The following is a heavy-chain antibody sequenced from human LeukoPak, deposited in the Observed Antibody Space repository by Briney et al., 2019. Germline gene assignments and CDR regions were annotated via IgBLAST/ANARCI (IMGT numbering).Heavy chain of an antibody. J-gene: IGHJ3*02. D-gene: IGHD6-19*01. CDR3: ARERGSSGWYSDAFDI. V-gene: IGHV1-2*02. Sequence: GASVRVSCKASGYTFTGYYMHWVRQAPGQGLEWMGWINPNSGGTNYAQKFQGRVTMTRDTSISTAYMELSRLRSDDTAVYYCARERGSSGWYSDAFDIWGQGTMVTVSS. CDR2: INPNSGGT. CDR1: GYTFTGYY.